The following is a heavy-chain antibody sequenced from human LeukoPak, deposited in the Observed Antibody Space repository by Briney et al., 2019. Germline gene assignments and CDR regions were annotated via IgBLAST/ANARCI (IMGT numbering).Heavy chain of an antibody. CDR2: FDPEDGET. Sequence: GASVKVSCKVSGYTLTELSMHWVRQAPGKGLEWMGGFDPEDGETIYAQKFQGRVTMTEDTSTDTAYMELSSLRSEDTAAYYCATSDSSGYPNSYWYFDLWGRGTLVTVSS. CDR3: ATSDSSGYPNSYWYFDL. J-gene: IGHJ2*01. V-gene: IGHV1-24*01. D-gene: IGHD3-22*01. CDR1: GYTLTELS.